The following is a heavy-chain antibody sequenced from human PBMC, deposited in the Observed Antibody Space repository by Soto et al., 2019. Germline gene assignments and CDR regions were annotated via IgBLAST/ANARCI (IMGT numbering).Heavy chain of an antibody. CDR2: ISDDGSNK. CDR3: ANGRSYHPGPRHYGMDV. J-gene: IGHJ6*02. CDR1: GFTFSRYG. V-gene: IGHV3-30*18. Sequence: SGGSLRLSCAASGFTFSRYGMHWVRQAPGKGLGWVAFISDDGSNKYYADSVKGRFTISRDNSKNTLYLQINSLRAEDTAVYSCANGRSYHPGPRHYGMDVWGRGTTVTVSS. D-gene: IGHD1-26*01.